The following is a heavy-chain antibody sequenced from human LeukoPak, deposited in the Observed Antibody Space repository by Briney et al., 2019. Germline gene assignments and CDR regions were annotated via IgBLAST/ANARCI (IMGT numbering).Heavy chain of an antibody. V-gene: IGHV3-7*01. CDR3: ARDLNWETY. CDR2: IKTDGSQI. D-gene: IGHD7-27*01. J-gene: IGHJ4*02. CDR1: GFSVSSYW. Sequence: GGSLRLSCGVSGFSVSSYWMTWVRQAPGKGLEWVANIKTDGSQIYYVDSVKGRFTISRDNAKNSLYLQMNSLRAEDTAVYYCARDLNWETYWGQGTLVSVSS.